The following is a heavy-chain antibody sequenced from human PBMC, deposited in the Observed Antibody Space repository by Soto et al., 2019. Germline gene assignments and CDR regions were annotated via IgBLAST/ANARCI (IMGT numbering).Heavy chain of an antibody. V-gene: IGHV3-30-3*01. D-gene: IGHD2-15*01. CDR3: ARETVRRTPGPFDY. CDR2: ISYDGSNK. J-gene: IGHJ4*02. Sequence: GGSLRLSCAASGFTFSSYAMHWVRQAPGKGLEWVAVISYDGSNKYYADSVKGRFTISRDNSKNTLYLQMNSLRAEDTAVYYCARETVRRTPGPFDYWGQGTLVTVSS. CDR1: GFTFSSYA.